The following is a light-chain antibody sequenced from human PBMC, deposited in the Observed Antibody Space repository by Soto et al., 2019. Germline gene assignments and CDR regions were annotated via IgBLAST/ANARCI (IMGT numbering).Light chain of an antibody. CDR2: DAS. V-gene: IGKV3-20*01. CDR1: QSVSSY. Sequence: DIVLTHSPGTLSLSPCERATLSFRASQSVSSYLAWYQQKPGQAPRLLIYDASSRATGIPDRFSGSGSGTDFTLTISRLEPEDFALYYCQQYGGSPRTFGQGTKVDIK. CDR3: QQYGGSPRT. J-gene: IGKJ1*01.